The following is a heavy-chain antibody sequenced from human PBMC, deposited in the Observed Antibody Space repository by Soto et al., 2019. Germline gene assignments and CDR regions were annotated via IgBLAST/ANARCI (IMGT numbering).Heavy chain of an antibody. D-gene: IGHD1-1*01. CDR2: ISFDGSHK. CDR1: VFSFNKSS. V-gene: IGHV3-30-3*01. CDR3: ARDETTVAPFDY. Sequence: ESGGGVVQPGRSLRLSCAASVFSFNKSSMHWVRQVPGKGLEWVAVISFDGSHKYYADSVKGRFTISRDNSKNTLYLQINSLSGEDTAVYYCARDETTVAPFDYWGQGTLVTVSS. J-gene: IGHJ4*02.